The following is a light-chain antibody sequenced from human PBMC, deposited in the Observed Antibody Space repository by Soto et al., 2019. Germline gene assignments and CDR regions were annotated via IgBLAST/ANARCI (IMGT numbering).Light chain of an antibody. J-gene: IGKJ1*01. CDR3: QQYSSPWP. V-gene: IGKV1-5*01. Sequence: DIQMTQSPSTLSASVGDRVTITCRASQSINNWLAWYQEKPGKAPKLLIYDASSLESGVPSRFSGSGSGTEFTLIISSLQPDDFAFYYCQQYSSPWPFGQGTKV. CDR2: DAS. CDR1: QSINNW.